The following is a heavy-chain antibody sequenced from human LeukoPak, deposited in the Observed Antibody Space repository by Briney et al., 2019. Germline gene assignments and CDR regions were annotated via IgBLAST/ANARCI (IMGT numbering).Heavy chain of an antibody. CDR2: ISSSGSTI. CDR1: GFTFSSYA. CDR3: ARDAEPFLYYYDSSGYLDY. Sequence: EGSLRLSCAASGFTFSSYAMSWVRQAPGKGLEWVSYISSSGSTIYYADSVKGRFTISRDNAKNSLYLQMNSLRAEDTAVYYCARDAEPFLYYYDSSGYLDYWGQGTLVTVSS. D-gene: IGHD3-22*01. J-gene: IGHJ4*02. V-gene: IGHV3-48*04.